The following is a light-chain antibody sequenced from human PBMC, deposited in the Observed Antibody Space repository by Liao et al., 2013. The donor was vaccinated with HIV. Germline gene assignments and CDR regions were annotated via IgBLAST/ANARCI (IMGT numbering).Light chain of an antibody. Sequence: SYELTQPPSVSVAPGKTASIACGGNYIGTKSVHWYQQKPGQAPVLVISYDTDRPSGIPERFSGSNSGNTATLTISRVEAGDEADYYCQVWDAGSDHVIFGGGTKLTVL. CDR1: YIGTKS. CDR2: YDT. CDR3: QVWDAGSDHVI. V-gene: IGLV3-21*04. J-gene: IGLJ2*01.